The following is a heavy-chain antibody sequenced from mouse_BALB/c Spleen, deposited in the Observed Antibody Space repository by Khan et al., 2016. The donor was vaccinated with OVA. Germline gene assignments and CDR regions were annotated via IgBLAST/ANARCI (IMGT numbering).Heavy chain of an antibody. CDR1: GYTFINYW. CDR3: SIRGRRCDFDY. CDR2: INPSIGDT. J-gene: IGHJ2*01. V-gene: IGHV1-7*01. Sequence: QVRLQQSGAELAKPGASVKMSCKASGYTFINYWILWVKQRPGQGPEWIGYINPSIGDTENNQNFKDKATLTADKSSRTSYMQLRSLTSEDSAVYYFSIRGRRCDFDYLGQGTTLTLSS.